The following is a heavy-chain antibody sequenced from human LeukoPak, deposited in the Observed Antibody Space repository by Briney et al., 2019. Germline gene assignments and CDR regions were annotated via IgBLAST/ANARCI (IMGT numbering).Heavy chain of an antibody. CDR3: ARLGGRWQWLVPAYYFDY. CDR1: GGSFSGYY. D-gene: IGHD6-19*01. CDR2: INHSGST. Sequence: SETLSLTCAVYGGSFSGYYWSWIRQPPGKGLEWIGEINHSGSTNYNPSFKSRVTISVDTSKNQFSLKLSSVTAADTAVYYCARLGGRWQWLVPAYYFDYWGQGTLVTVSS. V-gene: IGHV4-34*01. J-gene: IGHJ4*02.